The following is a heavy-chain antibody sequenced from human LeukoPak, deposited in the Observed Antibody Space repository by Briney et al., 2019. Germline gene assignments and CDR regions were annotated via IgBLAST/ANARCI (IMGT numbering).Heavy chain of an antibody. CDR3: AKHPHPDYYDSSGYFSP. J-gene: IGHJ5*02. V-gene: IGHV3-23*01. CDR2: ISDTGRLS. CDR1: GFTFSSSA. D-gene: IGHD3-22*01. Sequence: GGSVRLSCAASGFTFSSSAMSWVRQAPGKGLEWVAAISDTGRLSYCADSVNGRFTISRDNSKNTLYLQMNSLRAEDTAVYYCAKHPHPDYYDSSGYFSPWGQGTLVTVSS.